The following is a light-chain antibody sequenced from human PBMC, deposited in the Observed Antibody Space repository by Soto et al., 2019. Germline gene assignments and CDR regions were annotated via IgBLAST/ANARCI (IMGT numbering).Light chain of an antibody. CDR1: QSVRSSY. V-gene: IGKV3-20*01. J-gene: IGKJ1*01. CDR3: QQYGSSPWT. Sequence: EIVLTQSPGTLSLSPGERATLSCRASQSVRSSYLARYQQKTGQATRPLIYGASSRAIGIPYRISGRGSGTDFTLTISRVEPEHFAVYYFQQYGSSPWTFGQGTKVEIK. CDR2: GAS.